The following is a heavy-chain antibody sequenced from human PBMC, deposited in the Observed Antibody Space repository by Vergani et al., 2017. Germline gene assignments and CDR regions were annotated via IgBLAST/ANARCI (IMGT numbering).Heavy chain of an antibody. CDR3: ARGTQTTVVRNDAFDI. J-gene: IGHJ3*02. CDR2: ISSSGSTI. D-gene: IGHD4-23*01. CDR1: GFTFSSYE. V-gene: IGHV3-48*03. Sequence: EVQLVESGGGLVQPGGSLRLSCAASGFTFSSYEMNWVRQAPGKGLEWVSYISSSGSTIYYADSVKGRFTISRDNAKNSLYLQMNSLRAEDTAVYYCARGTQTTVVRNDAFDIWGQGTMVTVSS.